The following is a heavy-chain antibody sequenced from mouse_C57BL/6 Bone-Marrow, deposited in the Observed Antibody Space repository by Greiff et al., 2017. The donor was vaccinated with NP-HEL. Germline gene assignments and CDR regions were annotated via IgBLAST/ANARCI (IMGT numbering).Heavy chain of an antibody. V-gene: IGHV5-4*01. CDR3: AREITGTRDFYAMDY. J-gene: IGHJ4*01. D-gene: IGHD4-1*01. CDR1: GFTFSSYA. Sequence: EVQGVESGGGLVKPGGSLKLSCAASGFTFSSYAMSWVRQTPEKRLEWVATISDGGSYTYYPDNVKGRFTISRDNAKNNLYLQMSHLKSEDTAMYYCAREITGTRDFYAMDYWGQGTSVTVSS. CDR2: ISDGGSYT.